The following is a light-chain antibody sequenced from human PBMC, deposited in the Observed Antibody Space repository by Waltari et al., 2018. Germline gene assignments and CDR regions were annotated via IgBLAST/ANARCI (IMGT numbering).Light chain of an antibody. V-gene: IGKV1-27*01. Sequence: DIQVTQSPTSLSASVGDRVTVTCRASQGIDKELSWYQQRLGEAPRLLIYVASTLQTGVSSRFSGSGSVTDFTLTISSLQPEDVATYFCQQDYSLPLTFGGGTKVEI. CDR1: QGIDKE. J-gene: IGKJ4*01. CDR2: VAS. CDR3: QQDYSLPLT.